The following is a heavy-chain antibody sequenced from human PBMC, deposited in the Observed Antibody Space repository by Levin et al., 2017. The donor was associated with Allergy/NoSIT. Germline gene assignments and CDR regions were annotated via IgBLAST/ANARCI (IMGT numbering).Heavy chain of an antibody. CDR1: GGSIRNAENY. CDR2: IHFSGTT. J-gene: IGHJ5*02. D-gene: IGHD2-21*02. CDR3: ARGHFDTVTGHTGLFDP. V-gene: IGHV4-30-4*01. Sequence: SQTLSLTCPVSGGSIRNAENYWTWIRQPPGKGLEWVGYIHFSGTTWHNPSLKSRLTISVDTSKNQISMQLESVTAADTAVYYCARGHFDTVTGHTGLFDPWGQGNLVSVSS.